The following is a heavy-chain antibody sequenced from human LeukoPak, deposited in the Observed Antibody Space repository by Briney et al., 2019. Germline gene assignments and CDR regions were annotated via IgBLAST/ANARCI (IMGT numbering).Heavy chain of an antibody. J-gene: IGHJ4*02. D-gene: IGHD6-13*01. CDR3: ARVGGSSSCPDY. CDR1: GFTFSSYW. CDR2: IKQDGSET. V-gene: IGHV3-7*01. Sequence: PGGSLRLSCAASGFTFSSYWMSWVRQAPGKGREWVAHIKQDGSETYYVDSVKGRFTISRDNAKNLLYLEMNSLRAEDTALYYCARVGGSSSCPDYWGQGTLVTVSS.